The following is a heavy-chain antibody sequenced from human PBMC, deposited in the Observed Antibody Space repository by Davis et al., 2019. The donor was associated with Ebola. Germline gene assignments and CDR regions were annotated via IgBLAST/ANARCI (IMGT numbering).Heavy chain of an antibody. J-gene: IGHJ5*02. CDR1: GFTFSSYA. V-gene: IGHV3-30*04. D-gene: IGHD3-9*01. Sequence: GESLKISCAASGFTFSSYAMHWVRQAPGKGLEWVAVISYDGSNKYYADSVKGRFTISRDNAKNSLYLQMNSLRAEDTAVYYCARGVNDILTGRTYNWFDPWGQGTLVTVSS. CDR2: ISYDGSNK. CDR3: ARGVNDILTGRTYNWFDP.